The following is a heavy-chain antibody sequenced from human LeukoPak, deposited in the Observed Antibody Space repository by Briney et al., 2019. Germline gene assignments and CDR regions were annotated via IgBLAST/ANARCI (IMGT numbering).Heavy chain of an antibody. CDR2: ISGSGAGT. D-gene: IGHD3-3*01. V-gene: IGHV3-23*01. CDR1: GFTFSSYT. Sequence: PGGSLRLSCAASGFTFSSYTMTWVRQAPGKGLEWVSGISGSGAGTYYADSVKGRFTISRDNAKNTLYLQMNSLRAEDTAVYYCARGIFSYDAFDIWGPGTMVTVSS. J-gene: IGHJ3*02. CDR3: ARGIFSYDAFDI.